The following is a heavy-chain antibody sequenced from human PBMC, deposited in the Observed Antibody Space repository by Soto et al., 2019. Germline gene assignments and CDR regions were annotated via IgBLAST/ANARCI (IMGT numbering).Heavy chain of an antibody. CDR3: ARSWRGYSTDFYYMDV. CDR2: IGTAGDT. V-gene: IGHV3-13*01. D-gene: IGHD2-15*01. CDR1: GFTFSSYD. J-gene: IGHJ6*03. Sequence: GGSLRLSCATSGFTFSSYDMHWVRQATGKGLEWVSAIGTAGDTYYPGSVKGRFTISRENAKNSLYLQMNSLRAGDTAVYYCARSWRGYSTDFYYMDVWGKGTTVTVSS.